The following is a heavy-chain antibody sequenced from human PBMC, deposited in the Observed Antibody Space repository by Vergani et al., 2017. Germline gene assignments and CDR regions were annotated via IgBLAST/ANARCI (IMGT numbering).Heavy chain of an antibody. D-gene: IGHD1-26*01. CDR3: ARQNPCGSAHVDF. Sequence: QVDLQESGPGLVKSSETLSLTCAVSGDSVGSGYYWGWIRQPPGRGLEWIGCVHRNGNTYYTSSLRIRATISRDTSKNHFSLRLTSGTAADTAVYYCARQNPCGSAHVDFWGRGVLVTVSA. V-gene: IGHV4-38-2*01. CDR2: VHRNGNT. CDR1: GDSVGSGYY. J-gene: IGHJ4*02.